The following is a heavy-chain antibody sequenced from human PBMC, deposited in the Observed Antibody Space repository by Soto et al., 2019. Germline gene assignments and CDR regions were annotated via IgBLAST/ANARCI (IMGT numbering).Heavy chain of an antibody. CDR3: AKDSWYFDL. J-gene: IGHJ4*02. V-gene: IGHV3-48*03. D-gene: IGHD6-13*01. CDR1: GFTFSSYE. CDR2: ISSSGSTI. Sequence: PGGSLRLSCAASGFTFSSYEMNWVRQAPGKGLEWVSYISSSGSTIYYADSVKGRFTISRDNAKNTVSLQMNSLRAEDTGVYYCAKDSWYFDLWSQGSLVTVSS.